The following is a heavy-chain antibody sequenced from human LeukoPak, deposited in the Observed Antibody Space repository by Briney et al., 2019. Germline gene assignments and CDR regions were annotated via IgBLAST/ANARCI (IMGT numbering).Heavy chain of an antibody. V-gene: IGHV4-31*03. CDR3: ARGQDAFKTGY. CDR2: IHPSGIT. CDR1: GGSLTIGHYY. D-gene: IGHD5-24*01. Sequence: SQTLSLTCTVSGGSLTIGHYYWTWIRQHPGKGLEWIGYIHPSGITDYNPSLQSRVTMSLDTSQNQFSLKLTSVTTADTAIYYCARGQDAFKTGYWGQGTLVTVSS. J-gene: IGHJ4*02.